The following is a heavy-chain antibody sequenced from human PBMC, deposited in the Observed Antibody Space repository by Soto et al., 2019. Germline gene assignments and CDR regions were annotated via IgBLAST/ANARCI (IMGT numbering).Heavy chain of an antibody. CDR3: VSQRTSVLTQAYFDY. Sequence: SETLSLTCTVSGGSVSNSNYYWGWIRQSPGKGLEWIGSVYYRGRSYSRSSVKSRVTISVDTSKNQFSLNLNSVTASDTAVYFCVSQRTSVLTQAYFDYWGPGALVTVSS. D-gene: IGHD2-8*01. CDR2: VYYRGRS. V-gene: IGHV4-39*01. J-gene: IGHJ4*02. CDR1: GGSVSNSNYY.